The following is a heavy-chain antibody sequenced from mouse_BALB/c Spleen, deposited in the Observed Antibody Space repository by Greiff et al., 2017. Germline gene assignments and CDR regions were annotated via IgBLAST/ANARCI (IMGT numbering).Heavy chain of an antibody. CDR3: TRLLYAMDY. Sequence: VKLVESGAELVRPGASVTLSCKASGYIFTDYEMHWVKQTPVHGLEWIGAIDPETGGTAYNQKFKGKATLTADKSSSTAYMELRSLTSEDSAVYYCTRLLYAMDYWGQGTSVTVSS. CDR1: GYIFTDYE. J-gene: IGHJ4*01. V-gene: IGHV1-15*01. CDR2: IDPETGGT.